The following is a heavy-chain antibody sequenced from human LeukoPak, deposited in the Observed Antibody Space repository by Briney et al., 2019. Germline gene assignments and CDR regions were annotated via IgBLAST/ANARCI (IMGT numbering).Heavy chain of an antibody. CDR3: ARGETSLYDYVWGSYRLALGAFDY. Sequence: PGGSLRLSCAASGFTFSSYSMNWVRQAPGKGLEWVSSISSSSSYIYYADSVKGRFTISRDNAKNSLYLQMNSLRAEDTAVYYCARGETSLYDYVWGSYRLALGAFDYWGQGTLVTVSS. CDR2: ISSSSSYI. CDR1: GFTFSSYS. D-gene: IGHD3-16*02. J-gene: IGHJ4*02. V-gene: IGHV3-21*01.